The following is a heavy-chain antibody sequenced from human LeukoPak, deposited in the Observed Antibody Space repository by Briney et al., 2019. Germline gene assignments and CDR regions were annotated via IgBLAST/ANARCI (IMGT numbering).Heavy chain of an antibody. V-gene: IGHV4-39*01. CDR3: ARVSSGSGSYSILDY. CDR2: IYYSGSI. Sequence: SETLSLTCTVSSGSISSSSYYWGWIRQPPGKGLEWIGSIYYSGSIYYNPSLKSRVTISVDTSKNQFSLKLSSVTAADTAVYYCARVSSGSGSYSILDYWGQGTLVTVSS. J-gene: IGHJ4*02. D-gene: IGHD3-10*01. CDR1: SGSISSSSYY.